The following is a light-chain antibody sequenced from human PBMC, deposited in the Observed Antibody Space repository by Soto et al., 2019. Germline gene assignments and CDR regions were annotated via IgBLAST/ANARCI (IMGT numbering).Light chain of an antibody. Sequence: DIVMTQSPLSLPVTPGGPASISCRSSQILLYRNGYNYVDWYLQKPGQSPQLLIYLGSNRDSGVPARFSGSGSGTDFALKISRVEAEDVGVYYCMQGTHWPITFGQGTRLEIK. J-gene: IGKJ5*01. CDR1: QILLYRNGYNY. CDR3: MQGTHWPIT. CDR2: LGS. V-gene: IGKV2-28*01.